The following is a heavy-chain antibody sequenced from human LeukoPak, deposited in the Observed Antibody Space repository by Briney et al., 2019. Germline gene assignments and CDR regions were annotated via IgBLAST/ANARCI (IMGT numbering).Heavy chain of an antibody. CDR3: AKAPRYGSGSPLSGGSQYYYYYGMDV. V-gene: IGHV3-30*02. CDR2: IRYDGSNT. CDR1: AFTFSSYG. J-gene: IGHJ6*02. D-gene: IGHD3-10*01. Sequence: GRSLRPSCAASAFTFSSYGMHWVGQAPGKGLECVAFIRYDGSNTYYADSVKGRVTNSRDNSKNTLYLQMNRLRAEDTAVYYCAKAPRYGSGSPLSGGSQYYYYYGMDVWGQGTTVTVSS.